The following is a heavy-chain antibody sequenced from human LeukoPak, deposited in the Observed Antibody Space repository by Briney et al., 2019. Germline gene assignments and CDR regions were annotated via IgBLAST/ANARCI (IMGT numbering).Heavy chain of an antibody. CDR1: GLSISSYY. D-gene: IGHD6-19*01. CDR2: IYYSGST. J-gene: IGHJ4*02. CDR3: ASLQYSSGWCIDY. V-gene: IGHV4-59*01. Sequence: SEPLSLTCTVSGLSISSYYWSWIRQPPGKGLEWIGYIYYSGSTNYNPSLKSRVTISVDTSKNQFSLKLSSVTAADSAVYYCASLQYSSGWCIDYWGQGTLATVSS.